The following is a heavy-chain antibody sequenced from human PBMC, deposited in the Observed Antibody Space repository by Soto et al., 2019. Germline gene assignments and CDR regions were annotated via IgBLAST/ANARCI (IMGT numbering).Heavy chain of an antibody. CDR2: IYYSGST. V-gene: IGHV4-59*01. Sequence: QVQLQESGPGLVKPSETLSLTCTVSGGSISSYYWSWIRQPPGKGLEWIGYIYYSGSTNYNPSLKSRVTISVDTSKNQFSLKLSSVTAADTAVYYCARARSYYPYYYGMDVWGQGTTVTVSS. D-gene: IGHD1-26*01. J-gene: IGHJ6*02. CDR3: ARARSYYPYYYGMDV. CDR1: GGSISSYY.